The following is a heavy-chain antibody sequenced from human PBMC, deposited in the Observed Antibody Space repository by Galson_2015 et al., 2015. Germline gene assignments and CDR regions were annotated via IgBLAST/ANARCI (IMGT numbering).Heavy chain of an antibody. CDR2: IRDSGGST. CDR3: AKELKGVTHYGMDV. D-gene: IGHD2-21*02. V-gene: IGHV3-23*01. CDR1: GFTFSSYA. J-gene: IGHJ6*02. Sequence: SLRLSCAASGFTFSSYAMSWVRQAPGKGLEWVSGIRDSGGSTYYADSVKGRFTISRDNSRNTLYLQMNSLRAEDAALYYCAKELKGVTHYGMDVWGQGTTVTVSS.